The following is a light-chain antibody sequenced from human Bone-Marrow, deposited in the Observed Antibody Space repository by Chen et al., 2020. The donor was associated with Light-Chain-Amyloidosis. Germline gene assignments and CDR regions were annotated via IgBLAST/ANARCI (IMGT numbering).Light chain of an antibody. CDR2: DVF. J-gene: IGLJ2*01. CDR3: CSYIGNYKFL. Sequence: QSALTQPRSVSGSPGQSVTMSCTGTSSNIGTYDSISWFQQHPGKAPKLRIYDVFKRPSGVPDRFSGSKSGNSASLTISGLQAEDEANYFCCSYIGNYKFLFGGGTKLTVL. CDR1: SSNIGTYDS. V-gene: IGLV2-11*01.